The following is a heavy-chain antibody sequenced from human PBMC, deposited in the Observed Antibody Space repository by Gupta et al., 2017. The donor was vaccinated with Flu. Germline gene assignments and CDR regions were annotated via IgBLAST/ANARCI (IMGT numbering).Heavy chain of an antibody. V-gene: IGHV6-1*01. J-gene: IGHJ3*02. Sequence: QIQMQQSGPGLVKPSQTLSLTCVISGDNVFSSRVAWNWIRQSPLRGLEWLGRTYYRSKWYDDYAVSVKSRITINLDTSKNQLSLQLNSVTPEDTAVYYCARGQHTAFDIWGHGTMVTVSS. CDR1: GDNVFSSRVA. CDR2: TYYRSKWYD. CDR3: ARGQHTAFDI.